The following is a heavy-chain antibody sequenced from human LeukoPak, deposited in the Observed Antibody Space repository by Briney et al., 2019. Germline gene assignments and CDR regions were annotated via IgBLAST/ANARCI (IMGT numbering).Heavy chain of an antibody. CDR1: GGSISTSNYY. V-gene: IGHV4-61*05. CDR2: IYYSGST. D-gene: IGHD2-8*02. CDR3: ASGLVVPYAFDI. Sequence: SETLSLTCTVSGGSISTSNYYWGWIRQPPGKGLEWIGYIYYSGSTNYNPSLKSRVTISVDTSKNQFSLKLSSVTAADTAVYYCASGLVVPYAFDIWGQGTMVTVSS. J-gene: IGHJ3*02.